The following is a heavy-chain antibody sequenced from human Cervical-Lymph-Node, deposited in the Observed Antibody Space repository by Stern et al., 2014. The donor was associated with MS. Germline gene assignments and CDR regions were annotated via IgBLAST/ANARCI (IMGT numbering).Heavy chain of an antibody. V-gene: IGHV4-61*02. Sequence: QLQLQESGPGLVKPSQTLSLTCTVSGGSISSGSYYWSWIRQPAGKGLEWIGRIYTSGSTNYNPSPKSRVTISVDTSNNQFSLKLGCGTAADTAVYYCARGYCSGGSCWNNWFDPWGQGTLVTVSS. D-gene: IGHD2-15*01. J-gene: IGHJ5*02. CDR1: GGSISSGSYY. CDR3: ARGYCSGGSCWNNWFDP. CDR2: IYTSGST.